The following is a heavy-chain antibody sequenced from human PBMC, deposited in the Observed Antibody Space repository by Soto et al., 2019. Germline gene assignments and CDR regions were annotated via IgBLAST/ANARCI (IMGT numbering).Heavy chain of an antibody. J-gene: IGHJ4*02. CDR1: GYTLTELS. D-gene: IGHD3-10*01. CDR2: FDPEDGET. CDR3: ATGYGSGSYYTGYYFDY. Sequence: ASVKVSCKVSGYTLTELSMHCVRQAPGKGLEWMGGFDPEDGETIYAQKFQGRVTMTEDTSTDTAYMELSSLRSEDTAVYYCATGYGSGSYYTGYYFDYWGQGTLVTVSS. V-gene: IGHV1-24*01.